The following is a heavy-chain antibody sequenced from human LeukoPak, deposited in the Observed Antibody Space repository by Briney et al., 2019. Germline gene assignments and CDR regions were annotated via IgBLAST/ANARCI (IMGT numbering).Heavy chain of an antibody. V-gene: IGHV3-23*01. CDR3: AKARAAVVTEYFYGMDV. CDR2: ISGSGGST. Sequence: GGSLRLSCAASGFTFSIYAMSWVRQAPGKGLEWVSAISGSGGSTYYADSVKGRFTISRDNSKNTLYLQMNSLRAEDTAVYYCAKARAAVVTEYFYGMDVWGQGTTVTVSS. J-gene: IGHJ6*02. D-gene: IGHD5-18*01. CDR1: GFTFSIYA.